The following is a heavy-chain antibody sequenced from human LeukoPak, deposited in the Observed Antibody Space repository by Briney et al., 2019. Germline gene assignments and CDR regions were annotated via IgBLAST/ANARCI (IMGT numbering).Heavy chain of an antibody. V-gene: IGHV3-23*01. CDR1: GFTFSSYA. J-gene: IGHJ4*02. CDR2: VSGSAGSI. Sequence: GGSLRLSCAASGFTFSSYAMSWASQAPGKGLEWVAAVSGSAGSIYYADSVKGRFTVSRDNSKNTLYLEMNSLRAEDTALYYCARHGTASDTTGYFFWHWGQGTLVTVSS. CDR3: ARHGTASDTTGYFFWH. D-gene: IGHD3-22*01.